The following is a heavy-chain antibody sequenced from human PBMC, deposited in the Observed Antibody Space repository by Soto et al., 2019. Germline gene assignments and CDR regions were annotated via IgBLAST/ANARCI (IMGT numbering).Heavy chain of an antibody. CDR1: GFTFSSYA. CDR2: ISYDGSNK. D-gene: IGHD3-3*01. CDR3: ARDGGWGDFWSGALHHDYYGMDV. J-gene: IGHJ6*02. Sequence: QVQLVESGGGVVQPGRSLRLSCAASGFTFSSYAMHWVRQAPGKGLEWVAVISYDGSNKYYADSVKGRFTISRDNSKNTLNLQMNSVRAEDTAVYYCARDGGWGDFWSGALHHDYYGMDVWGQGTTVTVSS. V-gene: IGHV3-30-3*01.